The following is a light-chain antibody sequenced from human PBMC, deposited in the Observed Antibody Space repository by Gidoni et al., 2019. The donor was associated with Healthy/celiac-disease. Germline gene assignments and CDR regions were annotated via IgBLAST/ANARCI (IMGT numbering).Light chain of an antibody. CDR1: QSVSSY. J-gene: IGKJ2*01. Sequence: EIVLTQSPATLSLSPGERATLSYRASQSVSSYLAWYQQKPGQAPRLLIYDASNRATGIPARFSGSGSGTDFTLTISSLEPEDFAVYYCQQGYTFGQGTKLEIK. CDR3: QQGYT. CDR2: DAS. V-gene: IGKV3-11*01.